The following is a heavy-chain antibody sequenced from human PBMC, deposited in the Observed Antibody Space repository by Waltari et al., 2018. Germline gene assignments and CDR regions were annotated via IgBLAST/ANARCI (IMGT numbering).Heavy chain of an antibody. Sequence: EVQLVESGGGLVKPGGSLRLSCAASGFTFSSYSMNWVRQAPGKGLEWVSSISSSSSYIYYADSVKGRFTISRENAKNARYLQRNSLRAEDTAVYYCARDDGYSYGSYYYGMDVWGQGTTVTVSS. J-gene: IGHJ6*02. CDR2: ISSSSSYI. V-gene: IGHV3-21*01. CDR1: GFTFSSYS. CDR3: ARDDGYSYGSYYYGMDV. D-gene: IGHD5-18*01.